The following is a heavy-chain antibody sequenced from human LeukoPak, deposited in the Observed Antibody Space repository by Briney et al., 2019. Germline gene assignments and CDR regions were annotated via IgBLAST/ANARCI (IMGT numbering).Heavy chain of an antibody. D-gene: IGHD3-10*01. CDR2: IYYSGST. J-gene: IGHJ3*02. V-gene: IGHV4-59*01. Sequence: SGTLSLTCTVSGGSISSYYWSWIRQPPGKGLEWIGYIYYSGSTNYNPSLKSRVTISVDTSKNQFSLKLSSVTAADTAVYYCARVVEELLWFGELLGAFDIWGQGTMVTVSS. CDR1: GGSISSYY. CDR3: ARVVEELLWFGELLGAFDI.